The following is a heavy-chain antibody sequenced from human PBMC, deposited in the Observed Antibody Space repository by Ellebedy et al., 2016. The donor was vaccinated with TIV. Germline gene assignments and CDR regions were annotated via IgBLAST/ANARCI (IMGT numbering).Heavy chain of an antibody. V-gene: IGHV3-23*01. CDR2: TSGSSDSR. CDR3: ARDTTSDY. J-gene: IGHJ4*02. Sequence: GESLKISCAASGFTFSNYAMNWVRQAPGKGPEWVSVTSGSSDSRDYADSVKGRFTISRDNSQNTLYLQMNSLKTEDTAIYYCARDTTSDYWGQGALVTVSS. D-gene: IGHD1-1*01. CDR1: GFTFSNYA.